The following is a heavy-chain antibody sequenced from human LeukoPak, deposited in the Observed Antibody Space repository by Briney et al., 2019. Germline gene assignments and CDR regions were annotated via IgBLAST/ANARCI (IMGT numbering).Heavy chain of an antibody. CDR3: PSAAGWESAY. D-gene: IGHD1-26*01. CDR2: INQDGSEK. J-gene: IGHJ4*02. V-gene: IGHV3-7*01. Sequence: GGSLRLSCAASGTTFDSQYMTWVRQTPEKGLEWVANINQDGSEKNYVDSVKSRFTISRDNAKKSLYLQMNSLRAEDTAVYYCPSAAGWESAYWGQGTRVTVSS. CDR1: GTTFDSQY.